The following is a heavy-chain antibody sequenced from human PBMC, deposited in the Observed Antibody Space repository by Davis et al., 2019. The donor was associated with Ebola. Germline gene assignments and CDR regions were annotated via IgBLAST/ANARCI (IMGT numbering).Heavy chain of an antibody. CDR1: GGTFSSYA. Sequence: VKVSCKASGGTFSSYAISWVRQAPGQGLEWMGGIIPQKFQGRVTITADESTSTAYMELSSLRSEDTAVYYCARGGCSGGSCYSADYWGQGTLVTVSS. D-gene: IGHD2-15*01. V-gene: IGHV1-69*13. CDR3: ARGGCSGGSCYSADY. J-gene: IGHJ4*02. CDR2: IIP.